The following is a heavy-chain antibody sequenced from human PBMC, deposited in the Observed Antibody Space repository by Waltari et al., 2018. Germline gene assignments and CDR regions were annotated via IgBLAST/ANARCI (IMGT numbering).Heavy chain of an antibody. V-gene: IGHV4-34*01. CDR1: GGSFSGYY. D-gene: IGHD1-1*01. Sequence: QVQLQQWGAGLLKPSETLSLTCAVYGGSFSGYYWSWIRQPPGKGLEWIGEINHSGSTNSNPSLKSRVTISVDTSKNQFSLKLSAVTAAATAVYYCARDGLTLQLEDFVGPMDVWGKGTTVTVSS. CDR2: INHSGST. CDR3: ARDGLTLQLEDFVGPMDV. J-gene: IGHJ6*03.